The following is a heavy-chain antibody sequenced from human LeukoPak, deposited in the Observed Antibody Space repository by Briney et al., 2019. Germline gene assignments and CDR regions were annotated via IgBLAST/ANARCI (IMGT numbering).Heavy chain of an antibody. Sequence: GGSLRLSCAASGFTVRSNYMSWVRQAPGKGLEWVSIIYSDGSTNYADSVKGRFTISRDSSKNTLYLQMNSLRAEDTAVYYCARGSTWYDYWGQGTLVTVSS. CDR1: GFTVRSNY. V-gene: IGHV3-53*01. CDR3: ARGSTWYDY. J-gene: IGHJ4*02. CDR2: IYSDGST. D-gene: IGHD6-13*01.